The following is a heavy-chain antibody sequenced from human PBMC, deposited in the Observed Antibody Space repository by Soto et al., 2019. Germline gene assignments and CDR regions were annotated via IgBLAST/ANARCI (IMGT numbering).Heavy chain of an antibody. CDR2: IYHSGST. CDR3: ARSGYSSSFDY. D-gene: IGHD6-13*01. Sequence: SETLSLTCAVSGGSISSGGYSWSWIRQPPGKGLEWIGYIYHSGSTYYNPSLKSRVTISVDRSKNQFSLKLSSVTAADTAVYYCARSGYSSSFDYWGQGTLVTVS. V-gene: IGHV4-30-2*01. CDR1: GGSISSGGYS. J-gene: IGHJ4*02.